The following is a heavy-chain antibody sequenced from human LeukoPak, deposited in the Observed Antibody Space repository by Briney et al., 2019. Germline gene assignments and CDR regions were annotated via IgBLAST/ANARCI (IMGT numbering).Heavy chain of an antibody. CDR1: GFTLRNYD. D-gene: IGHD2/OR15-2a*01. Sequence: GGSLRLSCAASGFTLRNYDMSWVRQAPGEGLEWVSAISGSDDSAYYAESVRGRFTISRDNSKNTLYLQMNSLRVEDTAVYYCAQETTESPFGNWGQGTLVTVSS. CDR3: AQETTESPFGN. V-gene: IGHV3-23*01. CDR2: ISGSDDSA. J-gene: IGHJ4*02.